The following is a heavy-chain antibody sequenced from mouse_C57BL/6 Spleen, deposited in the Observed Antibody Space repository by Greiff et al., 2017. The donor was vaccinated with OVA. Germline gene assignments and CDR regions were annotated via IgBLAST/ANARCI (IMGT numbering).Heavy chain of an antibody. J-gene: IGHJ3*01. Sequence: EVKLEESGGGLVKPGGSLKLSCAASGFTFSDYGMHWVRQAPETGLEWVAYISSGSSTIYYADTVKGRFTISRDNAKNTLFLQMTSLRSEDTAMYYCAREGDGVAYWGQGTLVTVSA. D-gene: IGHD3-3*01. V-gene: IGHV5-17*01. CDR2: ISSGSSTI. CDR1: GFTFSDYG. CDR3: AREGDGVAY.